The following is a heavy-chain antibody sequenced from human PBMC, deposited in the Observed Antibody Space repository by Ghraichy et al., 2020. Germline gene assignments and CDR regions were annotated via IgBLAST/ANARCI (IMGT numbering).Heavy chain of an antibody. Sequence: SETLSLTCTVSGGSISSYYWSWIRQPPGKGLEWIGYIYYSGSTNYNPSLKSRVTISVDTSKNQFSLKLSSVTAADTAVYYCARAPQAQAFWSGPGGDDAFDIWGQGTMVTVSS. CDR3: ARAPQAQAFWSGPGGDDAFDI. J-gene: IGHJ3*02. V-gene: IGHV4-59*01. CDR1: GGSISSYY. D-gene: IGHD3-3*01. CDR2: IYYSGST.